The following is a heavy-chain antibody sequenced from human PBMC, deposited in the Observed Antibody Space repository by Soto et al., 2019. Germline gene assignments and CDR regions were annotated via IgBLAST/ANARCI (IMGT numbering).Heavy chain of an antibody. D-gene: IGHD3-10*01. CDR2: IYWDDDK. Sequence: QITLKESGPTLVKPTQTLTLTCTFSGFSLSTSGVGVGWIRQPPVKALEWRALIYWDDDKRYSPSLKSRLTNNENTSKNQVVITMTNMDPVDTAIYYCAHKRTKVLCFGESYDFHYWGQGTRVTVSS. V-gene: IGHV2-5*02. J-gene: IGHJ4*02. CDR3: AHKRTKVLCFGESYDFHY. CDR1: GFSLSTSGVG.